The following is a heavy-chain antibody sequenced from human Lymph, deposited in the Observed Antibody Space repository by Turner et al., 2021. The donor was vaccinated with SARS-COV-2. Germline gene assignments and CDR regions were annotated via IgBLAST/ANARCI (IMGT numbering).Heavy chain of an antibody. CDR1: GFTFDDYA. V-gene: IGHV3-43*02. Sequence: EVQLVESGGGVVQPGGSLRLSCAASGFTFDDYAMHWVRQAPGKGLEWVSLISGDGGGTYYAVSVKCRFTISRDNSKNSLSLQMNSLRAEDTALYYCAKDPGYCSGGSCYSRTYFDFWGQGTLVTVSA. J-gene: IGHJ4*02. D-gene: IGHD2-15*01. CDR3: AKDPGYCSGGSCYSRTYFDF. CDR2: ISGDGGGT.